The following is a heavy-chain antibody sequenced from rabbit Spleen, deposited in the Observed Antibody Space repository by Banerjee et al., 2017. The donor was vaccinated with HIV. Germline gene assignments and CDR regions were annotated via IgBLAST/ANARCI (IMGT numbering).Heavy chain of an antibody. J-gene: IGHJ4*01. CDR3: ARDAGTYDYIDAYFDL. CDR1: GFSFSRSYD. CDR2: IYTGNGHV. V-gene: IGHV1S40*01. Sequence: QSLEESGGDPVKPGASLTLTCKASGFSFSRSYDMCWVRQAPGKGLEWIGCIYTGNGHVHYASWAKGRFTISITSSTTVTLQMDSLTVADTATYFCARDAGTYDYIDAYFDLWGPGTLVTVS. D-gene: IGHD4-2*01.